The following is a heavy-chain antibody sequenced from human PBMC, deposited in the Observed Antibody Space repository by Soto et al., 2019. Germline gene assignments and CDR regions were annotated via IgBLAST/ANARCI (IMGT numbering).Heavy chain of an antibody. D-gene: IGHD6-6*01. J-gene: IGHJ6*02. CDR2: IIPIFGTA. V-gene: IGHV1-69*06. Sequence: SVKVSCKASGGTFSSYAISWVRQAPGQGLEWMGGIIPIFGTANYAQKFQGRVTITADKSTSTAYMELSSLRSEDTAVYYCAGCSVTRYYYYYGMDVRGQGTTVTVSS. CDR3: AGCSVTRYYYYYGMDV. CDR1: GGTFSSYA.